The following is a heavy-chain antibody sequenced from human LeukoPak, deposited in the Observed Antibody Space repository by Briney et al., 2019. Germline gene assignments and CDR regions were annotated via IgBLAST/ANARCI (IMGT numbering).Heavy chain of an antibody. CDR1: GFTFSSYG. CDR3: ATGDYAPGY. V-gene: IGHV3-33*01. Sequence: GGSLRLSCAASGFTFSSYGMHWVRQAPGKGLEWAAVIWYDGSNKYYADSVKARFTISRDNSKNTLYLQMNSLRAEDTAVYYCATGDYAPGYWGQGTLVTVSS. CDR2: IWYDGSNK. D-gene: IGHD4-17*01. J-gene: IGHJ4*02.